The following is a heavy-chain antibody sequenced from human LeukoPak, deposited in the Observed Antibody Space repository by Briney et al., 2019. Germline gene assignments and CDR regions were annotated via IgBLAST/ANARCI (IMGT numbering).Heavy chain of an antibody. Sequence: GASVKVSCKASGYTFTSYGINWVRQAPGQGLEWMGWISTYNGYTNYAQNLQGRVTMTTDTSASTVYLELRSLRSDDTAVYYCARGGVVDMGSYWGQGTLVTVSS. CDR3: ARGGVVDMGSY. V-gene: IGHV1-18*01. D-gene: IGHD5-12*01. J-gene: IGHJ4*02. CDR1: GYTFTSYG. CDR2: ISTYNGYT.